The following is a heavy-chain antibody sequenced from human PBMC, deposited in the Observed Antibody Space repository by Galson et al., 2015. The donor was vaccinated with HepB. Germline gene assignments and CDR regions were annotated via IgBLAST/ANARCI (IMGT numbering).Heavy chain of an antibody. D-gene: IGHD3-10*01. CDR2: VSGSGINT. CDR3: AKDYYIASGNYYNWAFLNPADS. Sequence: SLRLSCAASGFIFRDYTMTWVRRSPGKGLEWVSSVSGSGINTYYADSVKGRFTIYRHNLRNTLYLQMNNLRAEDTAVYYCAKDYYIASGNYYNWAFLNPADSWGQGTLVTVSS. J-gene: IGHJ5*01. V-gene: IGHV3-23*01. CDR1: GFIFRDYT.